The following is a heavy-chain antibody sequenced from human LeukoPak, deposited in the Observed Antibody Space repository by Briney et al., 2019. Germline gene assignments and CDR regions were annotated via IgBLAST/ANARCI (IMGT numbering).Heavy chain of an antibody. Sequence: ASVKVSCKASGYTFTSYGISWVRQAPGQGLEWMGWISSYNGNTNYAQKLQGRVTMTTDTSTSTAYMELRSLRSDGTAVYYCAIDPIPNDCSGGSCYSDDWFDPWGQGTLVTVSS. CDR2: ISSYNGNT. CDR3: AIDPIPNDCSGGSCYSDDWFDP. D-gene: IGHD2-15*01. CDR1: GYTFTSYG. V-gene: IGHV1-18*01. J-gene: IGHJ5*02.